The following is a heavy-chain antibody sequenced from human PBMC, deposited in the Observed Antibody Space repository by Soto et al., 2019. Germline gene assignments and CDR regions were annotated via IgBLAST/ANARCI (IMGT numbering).Heavy chain of an antibody. V-gene: IGHV1-8*01. Sequence: QVQLVQSGAEVKKPGASVKVSCKASGYTFTSYDINWVRQATGQGLEWMGWMNPNSGNTGYAQKFQGRVTMTRNTSIRTAYMELSSLRSEDTAVYYCARGSSITIFGVVIRGWFDPWGQGTLVTVSS. J-gene: IGHJ5*02. CDR2: MNPNSGNT. CDR1: GYTFTSYD. CDR3: ARGSSITIFGVVIRGWFDP. D-gene: IGHD3-3*01.